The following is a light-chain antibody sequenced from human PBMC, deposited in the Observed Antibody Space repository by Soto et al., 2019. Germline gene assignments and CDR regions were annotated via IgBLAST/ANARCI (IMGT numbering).Light chain of an antibody. CDR1: QSVSSSY. CDR3: QQYDSSPLT. Sequence: EIVLTQSPGTLSLYPWERATLSCRASQSVSSSYLAWYQQKPGQAPRLLIYGASSRASGIPDRFSGSGSGTDFTLTISRLEPEDFAVYYRQQYDSSPLTFGGGTKVDIK. CDR2: GAS. V-gene: IGKV3-20*01. J-gene: IGKJ4*01.